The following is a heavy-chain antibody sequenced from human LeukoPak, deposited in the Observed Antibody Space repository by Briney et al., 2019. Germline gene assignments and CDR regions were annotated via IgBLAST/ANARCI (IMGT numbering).Heavy chain of an antibody. CDR1: GFTFSSYS. J-gene: IGHJ4*02. D-gene: IGHD6-19*01. V-gene: IGHV3-21*01. Sequence: GGSLRLSCAASGFTFSSYSMNWVRQAPGKGLEWISSISSSSSYIYYADSVKGRFTISRDNAKNSLYLQMNSLRAEDTAVYYCARDTVRGDLSSGCGYRGQGTLVTVSS. CDR3: ARDTVRGDLSSGCGY. CDR2: ISSSSSYI.